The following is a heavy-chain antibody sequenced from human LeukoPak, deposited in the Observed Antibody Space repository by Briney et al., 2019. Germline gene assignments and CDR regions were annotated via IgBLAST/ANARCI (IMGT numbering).Heavy chain of an antibody. CDR3: ATLQLWRHDDY. CDR1: GFTFSSYA. Sequence: GGSPRLSCAASGFTFSSYAMSWVRQAPGKGLEWVSAISGSGGSTYYADSVKGRFTISRDNSKNTLYLQMNSLRAEDTAVYYCATLQLWRHDDYWGQGTLVTVSS. V-gene: IGHV3-23*01. J-gene: IGHJ4*02. D-gene: IGHD5-18*01. CDR2: ISGSGGST.